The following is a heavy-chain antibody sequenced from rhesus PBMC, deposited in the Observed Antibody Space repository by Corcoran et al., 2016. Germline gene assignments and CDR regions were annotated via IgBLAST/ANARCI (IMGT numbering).Heavy chain of an antibody. J-gene: IGHJ5-2*02. V-gene: IGHV4S2*01. CDR2: IYGSGGST. D-gene: IGHD1-44*02. Sequence: QAPGKGLEWIGRIYGSGGSTDYNPSLKSRVTLSVDTSKNQFSLKLSSVTAADTAVYYCLRIGGARKYNSLDVWGRGVLVTVSS. CDR3: LRIGGARKYNSLDV.